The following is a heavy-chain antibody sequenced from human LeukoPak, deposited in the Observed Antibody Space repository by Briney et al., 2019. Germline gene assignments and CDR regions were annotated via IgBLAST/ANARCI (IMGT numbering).Heavy chain of an antibody. Sequence: ASVTLSCTASGDTFTSYAIIWVRQAPGQGLEWMGWINPTTGGTNYAQKFQGRVTMTRDTSISTAYMELSRLRSDDTAVYYCASGRGYCNGGSCYSPFDYWGQGTLVTVSS. CDR2: INPTTGGT. CDR3: ASGRGYCNGGSCYSPFDY. V-gene: IGHV1-2*02. J-gene: IGHJ4*02. CDR1: GDTFTSYA. D-gene: IGHD2-15*01.